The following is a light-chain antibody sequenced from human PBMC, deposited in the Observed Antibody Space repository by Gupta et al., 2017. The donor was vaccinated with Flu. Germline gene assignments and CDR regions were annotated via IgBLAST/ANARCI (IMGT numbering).Light chain of an antibody. CDR1: TSNIGNNF. V-gene: IGLV1-47*01. CDR2: MNN. Sequence: STSNIGNNFLYWYQQLPVTAPKLLIFMNNQRTSGVPNRFSGSMSGTSASLSIDGLRSEDEADYYCAAWDDTLSSLEFGRGTKLTVL. J-gene: IGLJ3*02. CDR3: AAWDDTLSSLE.